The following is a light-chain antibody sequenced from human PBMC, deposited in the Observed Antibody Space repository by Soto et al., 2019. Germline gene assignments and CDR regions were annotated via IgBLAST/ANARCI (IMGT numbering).Light chain of an antibody. Sequence: QSVLTQPASVSGSPGQSITISCTGTSSDVGGDKYVSWYQQHPGKVPKLMIYEVSDRPSGVSNRFSGSKSGNTASLTISGLQADDEADYYCCSYTSSSIRVFGGGTKLTVL. CDR2: EVS. CDR1: SSDVGGDKY. CDR3: CSYTSSSIRV. V-gene: IGLV2-14*01. J-gene: IGLJ3*02.